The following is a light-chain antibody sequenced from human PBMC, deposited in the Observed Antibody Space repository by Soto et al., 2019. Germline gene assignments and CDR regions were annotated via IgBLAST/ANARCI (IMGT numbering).Light chain of an antibody. V-gene: IGKV4-1*01. CDR3: QQYYSTSSIT. Sequence: DIVMTQSPASLAVSLGERATINCKSSQSVLDSSNNRIYLAWYQQKPGQPPKLLIYWASTRESGVPGRFRGSGSGTDFTLTINSLQAEDVAVYYCQQYYSTSSITFGQGTRLEIK. J-gene: IGKJ5*01. CDR2: WAS. CDR1: QSVLDSSNNRIY.